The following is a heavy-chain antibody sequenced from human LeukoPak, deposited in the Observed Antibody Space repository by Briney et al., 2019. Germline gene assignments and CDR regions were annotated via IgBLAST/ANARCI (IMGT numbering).Heavy chain of an antibody. V-gene: IGHV4-39*07. CDR2: IYYSGST. CDR1: GGSISSSSYY. CDR3: ARDLYYDYVWGSYRYNWFDP. J-gene: IGHJ5*02. D-gene: IGHD3-16*02. Sequence: SETLSLTCTVSGGSISSSSYYWGWIRQPPGKGPEWIGSIYYSGSTYYNPSLKSRVTISVDTSKNQFSLKLSSVTAADTAVYYCARDLYYDYVWGSYRYNWFDPWGQGTLVTVSS.